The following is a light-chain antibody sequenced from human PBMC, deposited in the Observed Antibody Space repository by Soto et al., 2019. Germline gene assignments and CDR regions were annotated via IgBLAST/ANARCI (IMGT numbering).Light chain of an antibody. CDR3: QTWGTGIQV. Sequence: QLVLTQSPSASASLGASVNLTCTLSSGYPNYAIAWHQQQPQKGPRYLMRVNTDGSHTKGDGIPDRFSGSSSGAERYLTISSLQSEDEADYYCQTWGTGIQVFGGGTKLNVL. CDR2: VNTDGSH. CDR1: SGYPNYA. V-gene: IGLV4-69*01. J-gene: IGLJ3*02.